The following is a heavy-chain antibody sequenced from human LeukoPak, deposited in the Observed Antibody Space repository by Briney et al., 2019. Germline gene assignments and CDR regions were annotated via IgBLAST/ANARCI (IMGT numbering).Heavy chain of an antibody. D-gene: IGHD1-26*01. V-gene: IGHV3-21*01. Sequence: GGSLRLSCAASGFTFSSYSMNWVCQAPGKGLEWVSSISSSSSYIYYADSVKGRFTISRDNAKNSLYLQMNSLRAEDTAVYYCAAEKIVGAVFDYWGQGTLVTVSS. CDR1: GFTFSSYS. J-gene: IGHJ4*02. CDR3: AAEKIVGAVFDY. CDR2: ISSSSSYI.